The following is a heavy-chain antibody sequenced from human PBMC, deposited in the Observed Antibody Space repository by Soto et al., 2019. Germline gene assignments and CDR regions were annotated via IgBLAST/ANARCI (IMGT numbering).Heavy chain of an antibody. CDR3: VRRVLPGFYYDF. D-gene: IGHD3-3*01. Sequence: GASVKVSCKTSGYSFTNYFIHWVRQAPGQGLEWMGMINPTSYSTGYAQEFQGRVSMTGDTSTRTVYMELSSLRSEDTALYYCVRRVLPGFYYDFWGQGTLVTVSS. CDR1: GYSFTNYF. CDR2: INPTSYST. J-gene: IGHJ4*02. V-gene: IGHV1-46*03.